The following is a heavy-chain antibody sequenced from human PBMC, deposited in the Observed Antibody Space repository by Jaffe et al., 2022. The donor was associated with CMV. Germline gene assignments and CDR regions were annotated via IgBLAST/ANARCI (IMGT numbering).Heavy chain of an antibody. CDR2: IKQDGSEK. V-gene: IGHV3-7*01. CDR1: GFTFSSYW. CDR3: AREVRGLLWFGELGRYFDL. D-gene: IGHD3-10*01. Sequence: EVQLVESGGGLVQPGGSLRLSCAASGFTFSSYWMSWVRQAPGKGLEWVANIKQDGSEKYYVDSVKGRFTISRDNAKNSLYLQMNSLRAEDTAVYYCAREVRGLLWFGELGRYFDLWGRGTLVTVSS. J-gene: IGHJ2*01.